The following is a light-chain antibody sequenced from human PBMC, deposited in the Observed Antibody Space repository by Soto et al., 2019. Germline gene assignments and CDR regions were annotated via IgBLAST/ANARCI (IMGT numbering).Light chain of an antibody. CDR2: AAS. V-gene: IGKV1-39*01. J-gene: IGKJ4*01. Sequence: DTQMTQSPSSLSASVGDRVTITCRASQNIARYVNWYQQKPGRAPKLLLFAASSLQTGVPSRFSGSGSGTDFTLTISSLQPEEFATYYCQQSYSTPPTFGGGTKVEIK. CDR3: QQSYSTPPT. CDR1: QNIARY.